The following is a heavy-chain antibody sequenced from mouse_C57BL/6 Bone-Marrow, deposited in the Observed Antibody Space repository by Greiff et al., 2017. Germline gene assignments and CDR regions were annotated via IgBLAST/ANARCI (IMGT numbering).Heavy chain of an antibody. CDR2: IDPNSGGT. Sequence: VQLQQPGAELVKPGASVKLSCKASGYTFTSYWMHWVKQRPGRGLEWIGRIDPNSGGTKYNEKFESKATLTVDKPSSTAYMQLSSLTSEDSAVYYCARRGGGSRRGYYAMDYWGQGTSVTVSS. CDR3: ARRGGGSRRGYYAMDY. CDR1: GYTFTSYW. J-gene: IGHJ4*01. D-gene: IGHD1-1*01. V-gene: IGHV1-72*01.